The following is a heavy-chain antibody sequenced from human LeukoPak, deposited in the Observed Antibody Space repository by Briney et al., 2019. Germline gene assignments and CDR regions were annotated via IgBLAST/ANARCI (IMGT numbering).Heavy chain of an antibody. J-gene: IGHJ6*03. CDR3: ARSVQPFYYYYMDV. V-gene: IGHV3-48*03. D-gene: IGHD4-17*01. CDR1: GFTFSSYE. Sequence: GGSLRLSCAASGFTFSSYEMNWVRQAPGKGLEWVSYISSSGSTIYYADSVKGRFTISRDNAKNSLYLQMNSLSAEDTAVYYCARSVQPFYYYYMDVWGKGTTVTVSS. CDR2: ISSSGSTI.